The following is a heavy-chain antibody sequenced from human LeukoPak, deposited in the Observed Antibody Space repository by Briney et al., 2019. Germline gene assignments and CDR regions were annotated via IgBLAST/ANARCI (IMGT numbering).Heavy chain of an antibody. J-gene: IGHJ6*03. CDR3: ARAGIAAAGNRTPKYYCYYYMDV. Sequence: GASVKVSCKASGYTFTSYDINWVRQATGQGLEWMGWMNPNSGNTGYAQKFQGRVTITRNTSISTAYMELSSLRSEDTAVYYCARAGIAAAGNRTPKYYCYYYMDVWGKGTTVTVSS. V-gene: IGHV1-8*03. CDR1: GYTFTSYD. D-gene: IGHD6-13*01. CDR2: MNPNSGNT.